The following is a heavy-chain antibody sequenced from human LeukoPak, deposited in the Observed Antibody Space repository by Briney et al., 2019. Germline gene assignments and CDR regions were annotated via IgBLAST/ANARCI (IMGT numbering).Heavy chain of an antibody. V-gene: IGHV4-39*01. Sequence: SETLSLTCTVSGGSISSSSYYWGWIRQPPGKGLEWIGSIYYSGSTYYNPSLKSRVTISVDTPKNQFSLKLSSVTAADTAVYYCARLCSGGSCETVDYWGRGTLVTVSS. CDR3: ARLCSGGSCETVDY. D-gene: IGHD2-15*01. CDR1: GGSISSSSYY. J-gene: IGHJ4*02. CDR2: IYYSGST.